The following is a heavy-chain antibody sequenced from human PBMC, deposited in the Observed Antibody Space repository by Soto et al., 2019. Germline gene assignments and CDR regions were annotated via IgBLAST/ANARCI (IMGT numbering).Heavy chain of an antibody. CDR2: LYWHDSK. CDR1: GFSLTTSGMG. V-gene: IGHV2-5*01. CDR3: VRRRLLCEGGSCQYSWLDR. Sequence: SGPPLVHPTHPLSLTCTFSGFSLTTSGMGVGWIRQPQGRALEWLALLYWHDSKRYSPSLQSKLTITKDTATNQFVLTITNMHTVDTATYYCVRRRLLCEGGSCQYSWLDRWGQ. D-gene: IGHD2-15*01. J-gene: IGHJ5*02.